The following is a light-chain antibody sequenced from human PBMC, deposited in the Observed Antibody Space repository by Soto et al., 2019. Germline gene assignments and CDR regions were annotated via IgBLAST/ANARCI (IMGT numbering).Light chain of an antibody. CDR1: HDIGNY. CDR2: DTS. CDR3: QQFDNLPYT. V-gene: IGKV1-33*01. Sequence: DIQMTQSPSSLSASVGDRVTITCQASHDIGNYLNWYQQKPGKAPRLLIYDTSTLKTGVPSRFSGSGSGTDFTFTISSLQPEDIATYFCQQFDNLPYTFGQGTRLEIK. J-gene: IGKJ2*01.